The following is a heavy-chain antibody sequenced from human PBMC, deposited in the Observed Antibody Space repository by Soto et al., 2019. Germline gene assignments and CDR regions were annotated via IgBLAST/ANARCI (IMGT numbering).Heavy chain of an antibody. J-gene: IGHJ6*02. CDR1: GFTVSSNY. CDR2: IYSGGST. CDR3: ARNYGDYYYYGMDV. V-gene: IGHV3-53*02. D-gene: IGHD4-17*01. Sequence: EVQLVETGGGLIQPGGSLRLSCAASGFTVSSNYMSWVRQAPGKGLEWVSVIYSGGSTYYADSVKGRFTISRDNSKNTLNLQMNSLRAEDTAVYYCARNYGDYYYYGMDVWGQGTTVTVSS.